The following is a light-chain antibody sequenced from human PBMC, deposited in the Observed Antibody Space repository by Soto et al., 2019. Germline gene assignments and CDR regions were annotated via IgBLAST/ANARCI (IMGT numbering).Light chain of an antibody. J-gene: IGLJ1*01. CDR1: GSDIGVYNF. CDR2: EVN. Sequence: QSVLTQPPSASGSPGQSVTISGTGTGSDIGVYNFVSWYQQHPGKVPKLIIYEVNKRPSGVPDRFSGSKSGNTASLTVAGLLADDEADYFCSSYAGTNNRYGFGTGTKLTVL. V-gene: IGLV2-8*01. CDR3: SSYAGTNNRYG.